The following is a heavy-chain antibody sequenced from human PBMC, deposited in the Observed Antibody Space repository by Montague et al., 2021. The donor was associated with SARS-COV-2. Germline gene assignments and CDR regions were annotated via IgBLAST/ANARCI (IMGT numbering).Heavy chain of an antibody. D-gene: IGHD3-22*01. Sequence: SETLSLTCSVSGVSISSGSYYWSWVRQPPGKGLEWIGYVYHTGSTNYXXXLKSRVTLSIDTSKNQFSLNLTSVTAADTAVYYCVREKYYFDDSGFKWGQGTTTTV. CDR2: VYHTGST. J-gene: IGHJ6*02. V-gene: IGHV4-61*01. CDR3: VREKYYFDDSGFK. CDR1: GVSISSGSYY.